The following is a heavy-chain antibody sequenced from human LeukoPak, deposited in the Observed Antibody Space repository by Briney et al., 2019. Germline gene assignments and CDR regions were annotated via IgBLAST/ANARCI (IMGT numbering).Heavy chain of an antibody. V-gene: IGHV1-46*01. CDR3: ARENYYATSGSYRGLTRAPFDI. Sequence: GASVKVSCKASGYTFTHNFMHWVRQAPGQGLEWMGIINPSGDNTWYAQKFQGRVTMTRDMATSTDYMEVNSLRSEDTAVYYCARENYYATSGSYRGLTRAPFDIWGQGKMVIVSS. CDR1: GYTFTHNF. J-gene: IGHJ3*02. CDR2: INPSGDNT. D-gene: IGHD3-22*01.